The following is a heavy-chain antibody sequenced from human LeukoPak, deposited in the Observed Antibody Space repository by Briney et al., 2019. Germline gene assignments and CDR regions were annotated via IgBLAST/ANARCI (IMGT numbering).Heavy chain of an antibody. D-gene: IGHD6-19*01. CDR2: IYLSGST. Sequence: PSETLSLTCTVSGGSIRTSSYYWGWIRQPPGKGLEWIGSIYLSGSTYYNPSLKSRVTISIDTSKNQFSLKLSSVTAADTAVYYCARDLDSSGDYWGQGTLVTVSS. J-gene: IGHJ4*02. CDR1: GGSIRTSSYY. CDR3: ARDLDSSGDY. V-gene: IGHV4-39*07.